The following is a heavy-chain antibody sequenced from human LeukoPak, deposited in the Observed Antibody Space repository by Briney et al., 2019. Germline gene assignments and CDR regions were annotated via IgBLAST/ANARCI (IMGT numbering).Heavy chain of an antibody. D-gene: IGHD6-13*01. Sequence: SETLSLTCTVSGNSISGYYWNWIRQPPGKGLEWIGYIDYSGSSNYNPSLKSRVSISVDTSKNQFSLKLSSVTAADTAVYYCARQYSSSWPYYYYYGMDVWGQGTTVTVSS. CDR3: ARQYSSSWPYYYYYGMDV. CDR2: IDYSGSS. V-gene: IGHV4-59*01. CDR1: GNSISGYY. J-gene: IGHJ6*02.